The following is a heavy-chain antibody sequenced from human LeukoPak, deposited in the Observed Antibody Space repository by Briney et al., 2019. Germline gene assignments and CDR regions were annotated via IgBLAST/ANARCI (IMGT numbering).Heavy chain of an antibody. D-gene: IGHD4/OR15-4a*01. J-gene: IGHJ6*03. CDR1: GFTFSSYW. CDR3: ARAVGGPNGDYYMDV. CDR2: IKQDGSEK. V-gene: IGHV3-7*01. Sequence: GGSLRLSCAASGFTFSSYWMSWVRQAPGKGLEWVANIKQDGSEKYYVDSVKGRFTISRDNAKNSLYLQMNSLRAEDTAVYYCARAVGGPNGDYYMDVWGKGTTVTVSS.